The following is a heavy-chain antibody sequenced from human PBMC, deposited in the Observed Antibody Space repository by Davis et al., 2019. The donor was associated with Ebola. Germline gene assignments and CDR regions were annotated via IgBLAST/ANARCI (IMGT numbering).Heavy chain of an antibody. V-gene: IGHV5-51*01. CDR1: GYSFTSYW. CDR3: ARNYYDSSGYYLLNFDY. D-gene: IGHD3-22*01. J-gene: IGHJ4*02. CDR2: IYPGDSDT. Sequence: GESLKISCKGSGYSFTSYWISWVRQMPGKGLEWMGIIYPGDSDTRYSPSFQGQVTISADKSISTAYLQWSSLKASDTAMYYCARNYYDSSGYYLLNFDYWGQGTLVTVSS.